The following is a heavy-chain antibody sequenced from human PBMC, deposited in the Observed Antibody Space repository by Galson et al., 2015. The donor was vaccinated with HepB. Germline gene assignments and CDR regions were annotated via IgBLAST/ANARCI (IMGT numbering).Heavy chain of an antibody. CDR1: GFTFNTYA. D-gene: IGHD2-2*01. J-gene: IGHJ4*02. Sequence: SLRLSCAASGFTFNTYAMTWVRQVPGKGLEWVSAISGSGISIYYADSVKGRFTISRDNSKSTLYLQMNSLRPEDTAVYYCAKNFVDGIPACDYWGQGTLVTVSS. CDR3: AKNFVDGIPACDY. V-gene: IGHV3-23*01. CDR2: ISGSGISI.